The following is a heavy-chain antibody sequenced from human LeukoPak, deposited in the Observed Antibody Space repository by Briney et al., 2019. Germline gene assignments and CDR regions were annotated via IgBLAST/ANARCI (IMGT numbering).Heavy chain of an antibody. J-gene: IGHJ4*02. D-gene: IGHD3/OR15-3a*01. CDR3: ARSPERLGQGYLDS. CDR2: ISYHGSNK. V-gene: IGHV3-30*04. CDR1: GFTFSIYS. Sequence: PGGSLRLSCAASGFTFSIYSIHWVRQAPGKGLQWLTLISYHGSNKDYTDSLKGRFIISRDNSKNTLFLQMNSLRTEDTAIYFCARSPERLGQGYLDSWGQGTLVTVSS.